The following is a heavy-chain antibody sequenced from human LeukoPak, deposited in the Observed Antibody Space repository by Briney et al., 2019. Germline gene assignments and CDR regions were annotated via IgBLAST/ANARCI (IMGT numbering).Heavy chain of an antibody. D-gene: IGHD1-7*01. V-gene: IGHV4-34*01. CDR2: INHSGGT. CDR3: ARGGQGLGT. J-gene: IGHJ4*02. Sequence: SEPLSLTFAVYGGSFSGYYWNWIRPPPGKGLEWIGEINHSGGTNYNPSLKSRVTISIDTSKNQFSLKLSSVTAADTAVYYCARGGQGLGTWGQGTLVTVSS. CDR1: GGSFSGYY.